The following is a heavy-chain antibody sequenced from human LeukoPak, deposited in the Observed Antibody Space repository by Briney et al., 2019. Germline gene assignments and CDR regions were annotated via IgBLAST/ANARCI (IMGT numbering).Heavy chain of an antibody. J-gene: IGHJ4*02. CDR3: ARSPGYSYGPIFDY. V-gene: IGHV3-53*01. D-gene: IGHD5-18*01. Sequence: LTGGSLRLPCAASGFTVSSNYMSWVRQAPGKGLEWISVIYSGGSTYYADSVKGRFTISRDNSKNTLYLQMNSLRAEDTAVYYCARSPGYSYGPIFDYWGQGTLVTVSS. CDR1: GFTVSSNY. CDR2: IYSGGST.